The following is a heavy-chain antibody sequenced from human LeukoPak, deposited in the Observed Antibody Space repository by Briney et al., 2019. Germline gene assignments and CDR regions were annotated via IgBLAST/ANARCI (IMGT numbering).Heavy chain of an antibody. CDR1: GFTFSSSA. J-gene: IGHJ4*02. D-gene: IGHD1-26*01. CDR2: ISASGGST. V-gene: IGHV3-23*01. Sequence: GGSLRLSCAASGFTFSSSAMSWVRQVPGKGLEWVSGISASGGSTYYADSVRGRFTISRDNSKNTLYVQMNSLRDEDTAVYYCAKGQRWESPHYLDSWGQGTLVTVSS. CDR3: AKGQRWESPHYLDS.